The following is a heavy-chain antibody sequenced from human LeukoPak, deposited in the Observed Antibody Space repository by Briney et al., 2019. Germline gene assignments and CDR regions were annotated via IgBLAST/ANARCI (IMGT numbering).Heavy chain of an antibody. J-gene: IGHJ5*02. Sequence: SETLSLTCTVSGGSISSTSSYWGWIRQPPGKGLEWIGSMYYSGSTYYNPSLKSRVTISVDTSRNQFSLKLSSVTAADTAVYYCARHVRTYDLLIGYYNWFDPWGQGTLVTVSS. D-gene: IGHD3-9*01. CDR2: MYYSGST. V-gene: IGHV4-39*01. CDR3: ARHVRTYDLLIGYYNWFDP. CDR1: GGSISSTSSY.